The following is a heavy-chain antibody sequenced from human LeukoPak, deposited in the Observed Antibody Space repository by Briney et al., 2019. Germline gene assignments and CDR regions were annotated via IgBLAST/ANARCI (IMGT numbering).Heavy chain of an antibody. V-gene: IGHV4-38-2*02. Sequence: SETLSLTCTVSGYSISSGYYWGWIRQPPGKGLEWIGEINHSGSTNYNPSLKSRVTISVDTSKNQFSLKLSSVTAADTAVYYCARGYPGIRYGGNSGSFDYWGQGTLVTVSS. CDR2: INHSGST. CDR3: ARGYPGIRYGGNSGSFDY. J-gene: IGHJ4*02. CDR1: GYSISSGYY. D-gene: IGHD4-23*01.